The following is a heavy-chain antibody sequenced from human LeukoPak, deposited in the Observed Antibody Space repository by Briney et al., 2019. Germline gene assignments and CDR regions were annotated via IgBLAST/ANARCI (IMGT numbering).Heavy chain of an antibody. V-gene: IGHV4-59*08. CDR2: IYYSGST. CDR3: ARRGYSYGYGAFDI. D-gene: IGHD5-18*01. Sequence: KASETPSLTCTVSGGSISSYYWSWIRQPPGKGLEWIGYIYYSGSTNYNPSLKSRVTISVDTSKNQFSLKLSSVTAADTAVYYCARRGYSYGYGAFDIWGQGTMVTVSS. J-gene: IGHJ3*02. CDR1: GGSISSYY.